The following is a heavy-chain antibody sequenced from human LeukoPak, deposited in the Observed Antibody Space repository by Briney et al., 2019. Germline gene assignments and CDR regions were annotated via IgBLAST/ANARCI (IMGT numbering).Heavy chain of an antibody. V-gene: IGHV4-61*05. Sequence: KPSETLSLTCTVSGGSISSSSYYWGWIRQPPGKGLEWIGYIYYSGSTNYNPSLKSRVTISVDTSKNQFSLKLSSVTAADTAVYYCARLNPPRWFDPWGQGTLVTVSS. CDR3: ARLNPPRWFDP. CDR1: GGSISSSSYY. CDR2: IYYSGST. J-gene: IGHJ5*02.